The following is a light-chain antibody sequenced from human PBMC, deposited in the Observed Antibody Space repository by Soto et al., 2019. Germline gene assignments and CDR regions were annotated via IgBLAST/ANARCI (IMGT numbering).Light chain of an antibody. CDR2: AAS. J-gene: IGKJ4*01. CDR3: QQSYSTTLT. Sequence: DIQMNQSPSSLSASVGYRVTITCRASQSIISCLNWYQQKPGKAPKLLIYAASSLQRGVPSRFSVIRSAIAITLTISSLQPEDFTTYDCQQSYSTTLTFGGRIKVELK. CDR1: QSIISC. V-gene: IGKV1-39*01.